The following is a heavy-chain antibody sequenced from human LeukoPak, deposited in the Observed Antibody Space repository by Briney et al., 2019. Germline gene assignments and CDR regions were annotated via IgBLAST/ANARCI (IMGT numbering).Heavy chain of an antibody. V-gene: IGHV4-39*01. Sequence: SXXLSLTCTVSGGSISSSSYDWGWIRQPPGKGLEWIGSIYYSGSTYYNPSLKSRITITVETTKNQFSLKLSSVTAADTAVYYCVRGYYDSSGYYMVYWGQGTLVTVSS. J-gene: IGHJ4*02. CDR2: IYYSGST. CDR3: VRGYYDSSGYYMVY. D-gene: IGHD3-22*01. CDR1: GGSISSSSYD.